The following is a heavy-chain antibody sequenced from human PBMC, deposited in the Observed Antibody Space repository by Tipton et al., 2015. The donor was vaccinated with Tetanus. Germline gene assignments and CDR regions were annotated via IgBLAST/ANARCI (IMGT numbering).Heavy chain of an antibody. CDR3: ARGGDTYFGSSCFYDW. D-gene: IGHD3-22*01. CDR2: ITGSGHI. J-gene: IGHJ4*02. Sequence: SLRLSCAASGFTLTTYSINWFRQAPGKGLEWVSSITGSGHITYADSVKGRFTISRDNAKNSVYLQMDSLRAEDTAIYSCARGGDTYFGSSCFYDWWGQGTRVTVSS. V-gene: IGHV3-21*01. CDR1: GFTLTTYS.